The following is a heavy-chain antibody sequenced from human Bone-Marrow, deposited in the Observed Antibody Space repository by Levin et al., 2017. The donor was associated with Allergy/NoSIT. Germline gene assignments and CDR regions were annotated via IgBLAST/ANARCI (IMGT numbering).Heavy chain of an antibody. CDR3: ARGVKGLFDA. J-gene: IGHJ5*02. Sequence: SETLSLTCSVSGASINIHYWSWIRQPPGKGLEWIGYFYYSGGTDYSPSFRSRATMSLDTSKSQISLNLSAVTAADTALYYCARGVKGLFDAWGQGILVTVSS. D-gene: IGHD3-10*01. V-gene: IGHV4-59*11. CDR1: GASINIHY. CDR2: FYYSGGT.